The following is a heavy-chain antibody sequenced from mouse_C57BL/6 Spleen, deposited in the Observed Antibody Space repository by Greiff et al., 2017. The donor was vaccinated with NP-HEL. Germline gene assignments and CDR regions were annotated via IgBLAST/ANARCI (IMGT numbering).Heavy chain of an antibody. V-gene: IGHV3-6*01. J-gene: IGHJ3*01. Sequence: DVQLQESGPGLVKPSQSLSLTCSVTGYSITSGYYWNWIRQFPGNKLEWMGYISYDGSNNYNPSLKNRISITRDTSKNQFFLKLNSVTTEDTATYYCAREGKSPFAYWGQGTLVTVSA. CDR1: GYSITSGYY. CDR3: AREGKSPFAY. CDR2: ISYDGSN.